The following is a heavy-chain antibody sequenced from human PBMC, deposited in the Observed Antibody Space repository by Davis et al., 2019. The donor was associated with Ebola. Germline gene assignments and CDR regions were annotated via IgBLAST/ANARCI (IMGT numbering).Heavy chain of an antibody. CDR1: GFTYSSYW. D-gene: IGHD2-2*01. J-gene: IGHJ4*02. CDR2: INSDGSST. V-gene: IGHV3-74*01. CDR3: ARDSLRVPLFDY. Sequence: HTGGSLRLSCAASGFTYSSYWMHWVRQAPGKGLVWVSRINSDGSSTSYADSVKGRFTISRDNAKNTLYLQMNSLRAEDTAVYYCARDSLRVPLFDYWGQGTLVTVSS.